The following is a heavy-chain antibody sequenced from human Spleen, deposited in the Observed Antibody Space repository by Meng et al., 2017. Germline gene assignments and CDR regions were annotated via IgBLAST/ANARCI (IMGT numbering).Heavy chain of an antibody. Sequence: VQLVESGGGVVEPGGCLRLSCAASGFTFSNAWMSWVRQAPGKGLEWVSSISSDSRYIFYADSVKGRFTISRDNAKNSLYLLMIGLSPEDTAVFYCARFETVGVATGDFWGQGTLVTVSS. CDR1: GFTFSNAW. D-gene: IGHD2-15*01. V-gene: IGHV3-21*01. CDR2: ISSDSRYI. J-gene: IGHJ4*02. CDR3: ARFETVGVATGDF.